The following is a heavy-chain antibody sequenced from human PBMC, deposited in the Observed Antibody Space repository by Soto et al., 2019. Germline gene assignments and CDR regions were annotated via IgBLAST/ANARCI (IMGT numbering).Heavy chain of an antibody. CDR3: ARLGYCSGGSCRRGNWFDT. CDR1: GDTFTSYE. V-gene: IGHV1-8*01. J-gene: IGHJ5*02. CDR2: MNPNSGNT. Sequence: GASVKVSCKASGDTFTSYEINWVRQATGQGLEWMGWMNPNSGNTGYAQKFQGRVTMTRNTSISTGYMELSSLRSEDTAVHYCARLGYCSGGSCRRGNWFDTWGQGTLVTVSS. D-gene: IGHD2-15*01.